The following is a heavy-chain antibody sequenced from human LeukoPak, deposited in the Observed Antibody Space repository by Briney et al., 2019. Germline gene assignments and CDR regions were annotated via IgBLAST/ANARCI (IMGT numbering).Heavy chain of an antibody. J-gene: IGHJ4*02. V-gene: IGHV3-53*01. CDR2: VYSGGST. CDR3: ARTSSAVNTKGLDS. D-gene: IGHD6-13*01. Sequence: TGGSLRLSCAASGFAVSSNYMTWVRQAPGKGLEWVAVVYSGGSTKYADSVKGRFTISRDNSKNTLYLQMNSLRAEDTAVYYCARTSSAVNTKGLDSWGQGTLVTVSS. CDR1: GFAVSSNY.